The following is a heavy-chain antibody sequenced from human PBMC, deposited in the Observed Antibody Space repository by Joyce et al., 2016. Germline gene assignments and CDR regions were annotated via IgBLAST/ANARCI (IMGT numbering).Heavy chain of an antibody. Sequence: QVQLQESGPGLVKPSETLSLTCSVSNGSVSSANYYWNWIRQSPDKGLEWIGYIFYRGSTKYNPSLKSRVTISIDTSNNRVFLRLKSVTAADTAVYYCASGPVDDERSLGFNNWGQGTLVIVSS. D-gene: IGHD5-12*01. J-gene: IGHJ1*01. CDR1: NGSVSSANYY. V-gene: IGHV4-61*01. CDR2: IFYRGST. CDR3: ASGPVDDERSLGFNN.